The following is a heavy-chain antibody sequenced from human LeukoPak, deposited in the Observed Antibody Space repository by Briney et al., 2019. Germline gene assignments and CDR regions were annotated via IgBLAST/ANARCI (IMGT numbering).Heavy chain of an antibody. J-gene: IGHJ4*02. CDR1: GFTFDDYA. CDR2: ISWNSGSI. Sequence: GGSLRLSCAASGFTFDDYAMHWVRQAPGKGLEWVSGISWNSGSIGYADSVKGRFTISRDNAKNSLYLQMNSLRAEDTALYYCAKDIVGCSYGYGPMGYWGQGTLVTVSS. V-gene: IGHV3-9*01. CDR3: AKDIVGCSYGYGPMGY. D-gene: IGHD5-18*01.